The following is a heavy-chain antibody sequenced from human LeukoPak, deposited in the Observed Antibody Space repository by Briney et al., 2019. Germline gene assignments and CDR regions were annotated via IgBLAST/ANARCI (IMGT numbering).Heavy chain of an antibody. D-gene: IGHD3-3*01. V-gene: IGHV4-38-2*01. CDR2: IYHSGST. CDR3: ARVRELGITIFGVPLDY. CDR1: GYSISSGYY. Sequence: PSETLSLTCAVSGYSISSGYYWGWIRQPPGKGLEWIGSIYHSGSTYYNPSLKSRVTMSVDTSKNQFSLKLSSVTAADTAVYYCARVRELGITIFGVPLDYWGQGTLVTVSS. J-gene: IGHJ4*02.